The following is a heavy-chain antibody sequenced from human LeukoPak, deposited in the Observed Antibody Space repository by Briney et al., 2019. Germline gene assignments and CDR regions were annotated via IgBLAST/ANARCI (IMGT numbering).Heavy chain of an antibody. J-gene: IGHJ4*02. Sequence: GRALRLSCSATGFTSSSYAMHWVRQAPGKGPEWVAVISYDGSNKYYADSVKGRFTISRDDSKNTLYLQMNSLRAEDTAVYYCALDNGYWGQGTLVTVSS. CDR3: ALDNGY. V-gene: IGHV3-30*01. CDR1: GFTSSSYA. D-gene: IGHD1-1*01. CDR2: ISYDGSNK.